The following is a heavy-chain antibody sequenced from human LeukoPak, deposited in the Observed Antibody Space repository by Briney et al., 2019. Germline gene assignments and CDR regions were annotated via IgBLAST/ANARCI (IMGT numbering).Heavy chain of an antibody. CDR3: ARSVASCFDY. Sequence: SETLSLTXAVYGGSFSGYYWSWIRQPPGKGLEWIGEINHSGSTNYNPSLKSRVTISVDTSKNQFSLKLSSVTAADTAVYYCARSVASCFDYWGQGTLVTVSS. D-gene: IGHD2-2*01. V-gene: IGHV4-34*01. CDR1: GGSFSGYY. J-gene: IGHJ4*02. CDR2: INHSGST.